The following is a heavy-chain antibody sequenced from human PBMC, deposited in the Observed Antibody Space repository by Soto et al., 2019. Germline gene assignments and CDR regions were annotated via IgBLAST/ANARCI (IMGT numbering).Heavy chain of an antibody. D-gene: IGHD3-10*01. J-gene: IGHJ4*02. CDR3: ARDISMVRD. CDR1: GYTFSNYG. V-gene: IGHV1-18*01. Sequence: QVQLVQSGAEVKKPGASVKVSCKTSGYTFSNYGITWVRQAPGQGLEWMGRISGYNGNTNYAQKLQGRVTMTTDTSTSTAYMELRSLRSDDTAIYYCARDISMVRDWGQGTLVTVSS. CDR2: ISGYNGNT.